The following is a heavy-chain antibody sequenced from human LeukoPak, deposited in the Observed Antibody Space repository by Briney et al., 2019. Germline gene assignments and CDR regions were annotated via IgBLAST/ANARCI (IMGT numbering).Heavy chain of an antibody. CDR2: IYHSGSA. V-gene: IGHV4-38-2*02. Sequence: SETLSLTCTVSGHSISSGYYWGWIQQPPGKGLEWIGSIYHSGSAYYNPSLKSRVTISVDTSKNQFSLKLSSVTAADTAVYYCARETTVTTNFDYWGQGTLVTVSS. CDR3: ARETTVTTNFDY. D-gene: IGHD4-17*01. J-gene: IGHJ4*02. CDR1: GHSISSGYY.